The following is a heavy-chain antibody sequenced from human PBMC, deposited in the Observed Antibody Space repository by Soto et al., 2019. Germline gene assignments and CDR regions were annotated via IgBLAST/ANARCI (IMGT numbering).Heavy chain of an antibody. CDR3: AKARVVPAAISSIYFDS. CDR2: ISSSSTII. Sequence: GGSLRLSCAASGFTFSDYYMNWVRQAPGKGLEWVSYISSSSTIIKYGDSVKGRFTISRDNAKKSLYLQMNSLRAEDTAVYYCAKARVVPAAISSIYFDSWGQGTLVTAPQ. V-gene: IGHV3-48*01. J-gene: IGHJ4*02. D-gene: IGHD2-2*02. CDR1: GFTFSDYY.